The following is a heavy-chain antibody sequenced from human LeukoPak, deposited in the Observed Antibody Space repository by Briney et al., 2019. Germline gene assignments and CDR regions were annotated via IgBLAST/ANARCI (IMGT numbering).Heavy chain of an antibody. CDR3: AREFGSIYYYGSGSYYHY. J-gene: IGHJ4*02. CDR2: INNDGSST. Sequence: GGSLRLSCAASGFTFSSYWMHWVRQAPGKGLVWVSRINNDGSSTSYADSVKGRFTISRDNAKNTLYLQMNSLRAEDTAVYYCAREFGSIYYYGSGSYYHYWGQGTLVTVSS. D-gene: IGHD3-10*01. V-gene: IGHV3-74*01. CDR1: GFTFSSYW.